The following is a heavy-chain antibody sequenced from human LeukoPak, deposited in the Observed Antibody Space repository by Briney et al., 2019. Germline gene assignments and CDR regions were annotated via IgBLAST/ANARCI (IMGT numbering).Heavy chain of an antibody. V-gene: IGHV4-34*01. D-gene: IGHD2-15*01. CDR2: INHSGST. J-gene: IGHJ6*04. Sequence: SETLSLTCAVYGGSFSGYYWSWIRQPPGKGLEWIGEINHSGSTNYNPSLKSRVTISVDTSKNQFSLTLSSVTAADTAVYYCARIGCSGGSCYLNYYYGMDVWGKGTTVTVSS. CDR1: GGSFSGYY. CDR3: ARIGCSGGSCYLNYYYGMDV.